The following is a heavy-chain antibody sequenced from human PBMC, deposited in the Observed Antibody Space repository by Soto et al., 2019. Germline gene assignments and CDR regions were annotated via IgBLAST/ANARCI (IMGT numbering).Heavy chain of an antibody. CDR2: IYYSGIT. J-gene: IGHJ6*01. D-gene: IGHD3-3*01. Sequence: PSETLSLTCPVSGGSIRSYYWSWIRQPPGKGLECIGYIYYSGITNYNPSLKSRVTISVDKSKNQFSLKLSSVTAADTAVSYCARSRITIFGVVQPPEDVWGQGTTVNLSS. CDR1: GGSIRSYY. CDR3: ARSRITIFGVVQPPEDV. V-gene: IGHV4-59*01.